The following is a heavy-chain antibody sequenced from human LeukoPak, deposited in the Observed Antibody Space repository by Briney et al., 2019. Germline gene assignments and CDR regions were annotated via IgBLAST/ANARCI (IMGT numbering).Heavy chain of an antibody. CDR2: ISGSGGST. Sequence: GGSLRLSCAASGFTLSTYAMSWVRQAPGKGLEWVSTISGSGGSTYYADSVKGRFTISRDNSKNTLYLQMSSLRAEDTAVYYCAKDLLAVAPRAFDIWGQGTMVTVSS. J-gene: IGHJ3*02. CDR1: GFTLSTYA. D-gene: IGHD6-19*01. CDR3: AKDLLAVAPRAFDI. V-gene: IGHV3-23*01.